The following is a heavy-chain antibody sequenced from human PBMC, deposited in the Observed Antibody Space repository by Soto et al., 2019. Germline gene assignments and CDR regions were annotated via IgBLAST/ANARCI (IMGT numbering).Heavy chain of an antibody. CDR3: TKEPTATENCDS. J-gene: IGHJ4*02. D-gene: IGHD4-17*01. Sequence: GSLRLSCVASGFAFSSYAMSWVRPAPGKGLEWVSSISGRTSGTHYADAAKGRFTISRDNSKNTMYLQINSLRAEDTAVYYCTKEPTATENCDSWGQGTLVTVSS. CDR1: GFAFSSYA. CDR2: ISGRTSGT. V-gene: IGHV3-23*01.